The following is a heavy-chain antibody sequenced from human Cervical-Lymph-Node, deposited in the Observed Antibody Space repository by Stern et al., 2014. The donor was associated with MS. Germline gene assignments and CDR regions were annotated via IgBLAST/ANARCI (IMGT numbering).Heavy chain of an antibody. J-gene: IGHJ2*01. CDR2: IYHCWAS. CDR1: GCSVSSTNW. Sequence: QVQLQESGPGLVKPSGTLSLTCAVSGCSVSSTNWWSWVRHSPGKGLEWIGNIYHCWASISRPSRRSPVSISLAISKNLLSRHLTSATAADTAVYYCARERQQYCNSEGCSYWYFDLWGRGTLVTVSS. CDR3: ARERQQYCNSEGCSYWYFDL. V-gene: IGHV4-4*02. D-gene: IGHD2/OR15-2a*01.